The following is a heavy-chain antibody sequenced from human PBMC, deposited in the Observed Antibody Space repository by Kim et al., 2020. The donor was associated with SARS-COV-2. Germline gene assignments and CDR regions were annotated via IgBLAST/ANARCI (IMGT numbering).Heavy chain of an antibody. CDR2: IYYSGST. D-gene: IGHD3-10*01. CDR1: GGSISSYY. CDR3: ATYCYGSGKAYFDY. V-gene: IGHV4-59*01. Sequence: SETLSLTCTVSGGSISSYYWSWIRQPPGKGLEWIGYIYYSGSTNYNPSLKSRVTISVDTSKNQFSLKLSSVTAADTAVYYCATYCYGSGKAYFDYWGQGTLVTVSS. J-gene: IGHJ4*02.